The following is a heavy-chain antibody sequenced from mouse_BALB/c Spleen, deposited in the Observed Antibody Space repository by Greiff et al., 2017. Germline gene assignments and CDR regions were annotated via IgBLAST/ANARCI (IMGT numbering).Heavy chain of an antibody. CDR2: IDPSDSYT. D-gene: IGHD2-3*01. V-gene: IGHV1-69*02. CDR3: ARSEDGFPHAMDY. Sequence: VQLQQPGAELVKPGASVKLSCKASGYTFTSYWMHWVKQRPGQGLEWIGEIDPSDSYTNYIQKFKGKATLTVDKSSSTAYMQLSSLTSEDSAVYYCARSEDGFPHAMDYWGQGTSVTVSS. J-gene: IGHJ4*01. CDR1: GYTFTSYW.